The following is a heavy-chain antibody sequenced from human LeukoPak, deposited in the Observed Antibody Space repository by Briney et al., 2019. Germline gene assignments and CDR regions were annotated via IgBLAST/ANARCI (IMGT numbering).Heavy chain of an antibody. CDR1: GYTFTGYY. D-gene: IGHD1-7*01. V-gene: IGHV1-2*02. J-gene: IGHJ4*02. Sequence: GASVKVSCKASGYTFTGYYIHWVRQAPGQGLEWMGWINPDSGGTNYAQKFQGRVTMTRDMSTRTVHMELSSLGYEDTAVYYCARARELGSKTKYYFDYWGQGTLVTVSS. CDR2: INPDSGGT. CDR3: ARARELGSKTKYYFDY.